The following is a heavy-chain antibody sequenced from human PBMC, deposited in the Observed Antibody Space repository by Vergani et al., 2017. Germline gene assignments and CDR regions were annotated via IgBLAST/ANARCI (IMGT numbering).Heavy chain of an antibody. CDR1: GFTFSSYS. J-gene: IGHJ6*02. CDR3: ARDHEDNIRVHYYGMDV. Sequence: EVQLVESGGGLVKPGGSLRLSCAASGFTFSSYSMNWVRQAPGKGLEWVSSISSNSSYIYYADSVKGRFTITRENAKNSLYLQMNSLRAEDTAVYYCARDHEDNIRVHYYGMDVWGQGTTVTVSS. CDR2: ISSNSSYI. D-gene: IGHD2/OR15-2a*01. V-gene: IGHV3-21*01.